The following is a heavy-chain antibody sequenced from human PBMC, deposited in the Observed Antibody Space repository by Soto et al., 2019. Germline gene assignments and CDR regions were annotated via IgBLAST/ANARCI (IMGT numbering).Heavy chain of an antibody. CDR1: GFTFTSYT. CDR2: ISSSSNYI. J-gene: IGHJ4*02. CDR3: ARELNYYDSSGYHSTEGAH. V-gene: IGHV3-21*01. Sequence: EVQLVESGGGLVKPGGSLRLSCAASGFTFTSYTMNWVRQAPGKGLEWVSSISSSSNYIYYAYSVKGRFTISRDNAKNSLYMQINSLRAEDTAVYYCARELNYYDSSGYHSTEGAHWGQGTLVTVSS. D-gene: IGHD3-22*01.